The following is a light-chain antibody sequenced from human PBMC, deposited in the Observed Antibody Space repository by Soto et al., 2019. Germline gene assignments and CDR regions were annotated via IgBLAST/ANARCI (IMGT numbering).Light chain of an antibody. CDR3: QQYSSWPPIT. V-gene: IGKV3-15*01. J-gene: IGKJ2*01. CDR1: QSVSSN. CDR2: GAS. Sequence: EIVLTQSPATLSLSPGERAPLSCRASQSVSSNLAWYQQKPGQTPRLLIYGASTRATGIPARFSGSGSGTDFTLTISSLQSEDFAVYYCQQYSSWPPITFGQGTKVDIK.